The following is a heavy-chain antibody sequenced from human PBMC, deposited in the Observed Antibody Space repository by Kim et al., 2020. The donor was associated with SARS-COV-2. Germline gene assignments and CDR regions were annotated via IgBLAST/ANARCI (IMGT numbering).Heavy chain of an antibody. Sequence: YADSLKGRFTISRDNSKNTLYLQMNSLRAEDTAVYYCAKEQGYSSPYFDYWGQGTLVTVSS. D-gene: IGHD6-13*01. J-gene: IGHJ4*02. CDR3: AKEQGYSSPYFDY. V-gene: IGHV3-30*02.